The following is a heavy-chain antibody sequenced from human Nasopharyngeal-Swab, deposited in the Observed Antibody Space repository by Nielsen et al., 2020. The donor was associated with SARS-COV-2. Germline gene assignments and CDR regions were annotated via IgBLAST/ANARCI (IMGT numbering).Heavy chain of an antibody. CDR2: ISGSGRST. J-gene: IGHJ4*02. Sequence: LSLTRAASGFTFSSYAMSWVRQAPGKGLEWVSAISGSGRSTYYADSVKGRFTISRDNSKNTLYLQMNSLRAEDTAVYFCAKLDIGGWLGSTTGYFDYWGQGTLVTVSS. D-gene: IGHD2/OR15-2a*01. V-gene: IGHV3-23*01. CDR3: AKLDIGGWLGSTTGYFDY. CDR1: GFTFSSYA.